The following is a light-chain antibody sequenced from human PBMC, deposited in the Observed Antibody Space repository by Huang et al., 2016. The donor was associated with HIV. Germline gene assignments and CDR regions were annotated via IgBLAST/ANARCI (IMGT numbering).Light chain of an antibody. Sequence: EIVMTQSPATLSVSPGERATLSCRASQRVSSNLAWYQQKPGQAPRLLIYGASTRATGVPARFSGSGSGTEFTLTISSLQSVDFAVYYCQQYNNWPPVTFGQGTKVEIK. CDR2: GAS. J-gene: IGKJ2*01. CDR3: QQYNNWPPVT. CDR1: QRVSSN. V-gene: IGKV3-15*01.